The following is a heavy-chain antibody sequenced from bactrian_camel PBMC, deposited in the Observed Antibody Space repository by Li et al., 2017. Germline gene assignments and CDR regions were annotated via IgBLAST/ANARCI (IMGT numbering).Heavy chain of an antibody. V-gene: IGHV3S53*01. Sequence: VQLVESGGDLVQPGGSLVISCTASGFTFDDRDMAWYRQAPGQKCELVASFGMHGMTTYAPFVKGRFTISQDMARKTMYLQMNTLDIEDTAVYYCATPSRPGSWYGTPYNWWGQGTQVTVS. CDR1: GFTFDDRD. J-gene: IGHJ4*01. D-gene: IGHD6*01. CDR2: FGMHGMT. CDR3: ATPSRPGSWYGTPYNW.